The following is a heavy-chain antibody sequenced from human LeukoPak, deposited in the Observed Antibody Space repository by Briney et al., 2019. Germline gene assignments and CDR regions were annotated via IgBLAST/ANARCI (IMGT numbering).Heavy chain of an antibody. CDR1: GFTFSSYG. CDR2: IWYDGSKK. CDR3: ARFYYYDSTAFDI. J-gene: IGHJ3*02. Sequence: GGSLRLSCAASGFTFSSYGMHWVRQAPGKGLEWVAVIWYDGSKKYYADSVKGRFTISRDNSRNTLNLQMTSLTAEDTAVYYCARFYYYDSTAFDIWGQGRIVTVSS. D-gene: IGHD3-22*01. V-gene: IGHV3-33*01.